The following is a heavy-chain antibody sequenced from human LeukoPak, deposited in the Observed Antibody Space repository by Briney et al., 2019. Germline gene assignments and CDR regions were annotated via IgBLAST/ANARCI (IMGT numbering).Heavy chain of an antibody. CDR1: GFSFSSYT. V-gene: IGHV3-21*01. CDR3: ARGALLGIGDDAFDI. D-gene: IGHD3-3*02. Sequence: GGSMRLSCAASGFSFSSYTMHWVRQAPGKGLEWVSSISSSSSYIYYADSVKGRFTISRDNAKNSLYLQMNSLRAEDTAVYYCARGALLGIGDDAFDIWGQGTMVTVSS. CDR2: ISSSSSYI. J-gene: IGHJ3*02.